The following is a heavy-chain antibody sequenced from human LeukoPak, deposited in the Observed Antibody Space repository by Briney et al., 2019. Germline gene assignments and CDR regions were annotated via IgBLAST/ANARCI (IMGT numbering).Heavy chain of an antibody. V-gene: IGHV1-46*01. Sequence: ASVKVSCKASGYTFTSYYMHWVRQAPGQGLEWMGIINPSGGSTSYAQKFQGRVTMTRDTSISTAYMELSRLRSDDTAVYYCARKRGIVGARADYYYYGMDVWGQGTTVTVSS. CDR2: INPSGGST. J-gene: IGHJ6*02. CDR3: ARKRGIVGARADYYYYGMDV. D-gene: IGHD1-26*01. CDR1: GYTFTSYY.